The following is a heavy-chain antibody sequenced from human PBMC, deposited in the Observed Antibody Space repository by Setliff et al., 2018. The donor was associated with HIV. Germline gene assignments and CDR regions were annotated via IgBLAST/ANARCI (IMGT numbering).Heavy chain of an antibody. CDR1: GFSVTDTY. J-gene: IGHJ4*02. D-gene: IGHD3-3*01. V-gene: IGHV3-66*01. CDR3: ARDVSWRVRTYIDY. CDR2: MYKGGKT. Sequence: GGSLRLSCEASGFSVTDTYMGWVRQAPGKGLEWVTLMYKGGKTYYADFVKGRFTISRDNSKNTLFLQMNSLTAEDTAVYYCARDVSWRVRTYIDYWGQGALVTVSS.